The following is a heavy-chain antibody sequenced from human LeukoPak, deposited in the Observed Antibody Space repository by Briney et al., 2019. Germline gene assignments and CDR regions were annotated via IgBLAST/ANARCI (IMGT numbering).Heavy chain of an antibody. CDR1: GYTFTSYD. CDR2: MNPDSGNT. CDR3: ARGEYDILTGYTPPDY. Sequence: ASVKVSCKASGYTFTSYDINWVRQASGQGLEWMGWMNPDSGNTGYAQKFQGRVTITRNTSISTAYMELSSLRSDDTAVYYCARGEYDILTGYTPPDYWGQGTLVTVSS. J-gene: IGHJ4*02. D-gene: IGHD3-9*01. V-gene: IGHV1-8*03.